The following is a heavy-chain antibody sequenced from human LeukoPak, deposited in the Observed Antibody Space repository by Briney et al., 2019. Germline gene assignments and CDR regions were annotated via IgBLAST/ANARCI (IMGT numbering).Heavy chain of an antibody. CDR1: GGSFSGYY. CDR2: INHSGST. CDR3: ARGLRKDY. D-gene: IGHD3-3*01. V-gene: IGHV4-34*01. Sequence: SETLSLTCAVYGGSFSGYYWSWIRHPPGKGLEWIGEINHSGSTNYNPSLKSRVTISVDTSKNQFSLKLSSVTAADTAVYYCARGLRKDYWGQGTLVTVST. J-gene: IGHJ4*02.